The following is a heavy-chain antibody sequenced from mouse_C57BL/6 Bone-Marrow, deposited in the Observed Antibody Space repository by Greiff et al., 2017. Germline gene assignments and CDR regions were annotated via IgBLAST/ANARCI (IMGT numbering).Heavy chain of an antibody. CDR3: TTWGFAD. Sequence: VQLQQSGAELVRPGASVKLSCTASGFNIKDDYMHWVKQRPEKGLEWIGWIDPENGDTEYASKFQGKATITADTSSNTAYLHLSSLTSENTAVYYCTTWGFADWGQGTLVTVSA. V-gene: IGHV14-4*01. J-gene: IGHJ3*01. CDR1: GFNIKDDY. CDR2: IDPENGDT.